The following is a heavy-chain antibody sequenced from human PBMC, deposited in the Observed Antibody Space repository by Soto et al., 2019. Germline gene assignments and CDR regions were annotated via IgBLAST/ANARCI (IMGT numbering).Heavy chain of an antibody. CDR1: GFSLSTSGVG. J-gene: IGHJ4*02. CDR2: FYWDDGK. D-gene: IGHD5-12*01. V-gene: IGHV2-5*02. CDR3: AQVAFGEVGRSFDY. Sequence: QITLKESGPTLVKPTQTLTLTCTFSGFSLSTSGVGVAWIRQPPGKALEWLAIFYWDDGKRYNPSLQNRLTITKDTSKNQVLLTMTNMDPVDTATYFCAQVAFGEVGRSFDYWGQGTLVSVSS.